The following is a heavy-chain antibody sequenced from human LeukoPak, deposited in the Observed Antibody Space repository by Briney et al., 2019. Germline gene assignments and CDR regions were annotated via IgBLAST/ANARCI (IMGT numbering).Heavy chain of an antibody. CDR1: GFTFSSYA. D-gene: IGHD1-26*01. CDR3: ARDRWALLGWFDP. CDR2: ISYDGSNK. Sequence: GRSLRLSCAASGFTFSSYAMRWVRQAPGKGLEWVAVISYDGSNKYYADSVKGRFTISRDNSKNTLYLQMNSLRAEDTAVYYCARDRWALLGWFDPWGQGTLVTVSS. J-gene: IGHJ5*02. V-gene: IGHV3-30-3*01.